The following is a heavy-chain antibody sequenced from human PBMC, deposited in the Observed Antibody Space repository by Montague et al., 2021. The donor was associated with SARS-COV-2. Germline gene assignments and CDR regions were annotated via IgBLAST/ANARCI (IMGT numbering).Heavy chain of an antibody. D-gene: IGHD3-10*01. J-gene: IGHJ4*02. CDR2: IYYSGST. V-gene: IGHV4-39*01. CDR1: GGSISSSSYD. CDR3: ARLPDLLLWFGEALDY. Sequence: SETLSLTCTVSGGSISSSSYDWGWIRQPPGKGLEWIGSIYYSGSTYYXPSLESRVTISVDTSKNQFSLKLSSVAAADTAVYYCARLPDLLLWFGEALDYWGQGTLVTVSS.